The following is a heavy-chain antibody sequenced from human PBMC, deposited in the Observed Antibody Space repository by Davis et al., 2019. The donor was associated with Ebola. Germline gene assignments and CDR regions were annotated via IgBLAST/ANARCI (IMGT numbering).Heavy chain of an antibody. CDR2: IYHSGST. V-gene: IGHV4-4*02. CDR3: ARGAYGDYIVKAFDI. J-gene: IGHJ3*02. CDR1: GGSISSSNW. D-gene: IGHD4-17*01. Sequence: SETLSLTCAVSGGSISSSNWWSWVRQPPGKGLEWIGEIYHSGSTNYNPSLKGRVTISVDKSKSEFSLRLSSVTAADTAVYYCARGAYGDYIVKAFDIWGQGTKVTVSS.